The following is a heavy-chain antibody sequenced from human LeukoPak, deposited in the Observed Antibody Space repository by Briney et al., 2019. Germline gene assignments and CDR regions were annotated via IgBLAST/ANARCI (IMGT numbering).Heavy chain of an antibody. D-gene: IGHD5-18*01. CDR2: INGDGGRT. V-gene: IGHV3-23*01. J-gene: IGHJ4*02. Sequence: PGGSLRLSCAASGFTFSNSAMTWVPQPPGKGLGWVSAINGDGGRTYHADSVKGRFTISRDNSKNTLYLQMNSLRADDTAVYYCARFSGYSYGAYFDYWGQGTLVTVSS. CDR3: ARFSGYSYGAYFDY. CDR1: GFTFSNSA.